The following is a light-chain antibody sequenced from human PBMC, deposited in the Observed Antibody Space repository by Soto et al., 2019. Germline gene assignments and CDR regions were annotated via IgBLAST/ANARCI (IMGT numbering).Light chain of an antibody. J-gene: IGKJ2*01. CDR2: AAS. V-gene: IGKV3-15*01. CDR1: QHVSNH. Sequence: EIVMTQSPATLSVYPGEGATLSCRANQHVSNHLAWYQHKPGQAPRLLIHAASRRAPGIPARFSGSGSGTEFTLTITSLQSEDFAVYYCQQYQSSPFPFGQGTKLEIK. CDR3: QQYQSSPFP.